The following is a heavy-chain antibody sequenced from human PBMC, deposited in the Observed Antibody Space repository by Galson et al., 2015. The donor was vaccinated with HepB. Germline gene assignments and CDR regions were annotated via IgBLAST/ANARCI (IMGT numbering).Heavy chain of an antibody. CDR1: GFTFSSYT. CDR2: ITSSSYI. Sequence: SLRLSCAASGFTFSSYTMNWVRQAPGKALEWVSSITSSSYIYYADSLKGRFTVSIDNAKSSLYLQMNSLRAEDTAVYYCARDNGYCSSTSCFYYGLDVWGQGTTVTVSS. D-gene: IGHD2-2*03. J-gene: IGHJ6*02. V-gene: IGHV3-21*01. CDR3: ARDNGYCSSTSCFYYGLDV.